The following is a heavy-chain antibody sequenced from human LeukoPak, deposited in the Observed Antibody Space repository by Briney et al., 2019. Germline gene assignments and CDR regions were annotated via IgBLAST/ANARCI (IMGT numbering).Heavy chain of an antibody. J-gene: IGHJ4*02. D-gene: IGHD3-3*01. CDR1: GDSISSASYY. V-gene: IGHV4-61*02. CDR2: IYTSGST. Sequence: SETLSLTCTVSGDSISSASYYWSWIRQPAGKGLEWIGRIYTSGSTNYNPSLKSRVTMSLDASRNQFSLRLISVTAADTAVYFCARDEGVLRFLEYWGQGIQVTVSS. CDR3: ARDEGVLRFLEY.